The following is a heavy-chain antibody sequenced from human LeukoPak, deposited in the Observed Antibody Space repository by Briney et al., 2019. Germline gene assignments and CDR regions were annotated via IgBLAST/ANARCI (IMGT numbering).Heavy chain of an antibody. CDR3: AKESTIFGVVIMGALDY. V-gene: IGHV3-30*02. CDR2: IRYDGSNK. Sequence: PGGSLRLSSAASGFTFSSYGMHWVRQAPGKGLEWVAFIRYDGSNKYYADSVKGRFTISRDNSKNTLYLQMNSLRAEDTAVYYCAKESTIFGVVIMGALDYWGQGTLVTVSS. D-gene: IGHD3-3*01. CDR1: GFTFSSYG. J-gene: IGHJ4*02.